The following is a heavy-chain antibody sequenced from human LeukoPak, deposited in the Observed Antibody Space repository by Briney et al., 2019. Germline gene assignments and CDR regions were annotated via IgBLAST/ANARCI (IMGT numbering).Heavy chain of an antibody. Sequence: GGSLRLSCAASGFTFSSYGMHWVRQAPGKGLEWVAFIRYDGSNKYYADSVKGRFTISRDNSKNTLYLQMNSLRAEDTAVYYCAKDLGVYQRRGMIPYWGQGTLVTVSS. V-gene: IGHV3-30*02. D-gene: IGHD3-10*01. J-gene: IGHJ4*02. CDR3: AKDLGVYQRRGMIPY. CDR2: IRYDGSNK. CDR1: GFTFSSYG.